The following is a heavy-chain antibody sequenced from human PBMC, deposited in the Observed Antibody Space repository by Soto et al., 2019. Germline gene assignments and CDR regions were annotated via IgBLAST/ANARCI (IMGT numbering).Heavy chain of an antibody. V-gene: IGHV1-58*02. D-gene: IGHD3-9*01. J-gene: IGHJ4*02. CDR3: AAVAYYDILTGYYELDY. CDR1: GFTFTSSA. CDR2: IVVGSGNT. Sequence: GASVKVCCKASGFTFTSSAIHWVRRASGQRLEWIGWIVVGSGNTNYAQKFQERVTITRDMSTSTAYMELSSLRSEDTAVYYCAAVAYYDILTGYYELDYWGQGTLVTVSS.